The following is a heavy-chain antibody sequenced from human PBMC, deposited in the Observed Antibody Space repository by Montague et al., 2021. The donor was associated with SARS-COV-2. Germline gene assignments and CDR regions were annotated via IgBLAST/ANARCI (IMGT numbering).Heavy chain of an antibody. CDR3: ARIRDYDILTGSYSGFDY. V-gene: IGHV2-70*01. J-gene: IGHJ4*02. CDR1: GFSLSTSGMC. Sequence: PALVKPTQTLTLTCTFSGFSLSTSGMCVSWIRQPPGKALEWLAPIDWDDDKYYSTSLKTRLTISKDTSKNQVVLTMTNMDPVDTATYYCARIRDYDILTGSYSGFDYGGKGTLVTVSS. CDR2: IDWDDDK. D-gene: IGHD3-9*01.